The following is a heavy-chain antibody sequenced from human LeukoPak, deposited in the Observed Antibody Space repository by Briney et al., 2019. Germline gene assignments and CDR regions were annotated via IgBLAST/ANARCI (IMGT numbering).Heavy chain of an antibody. D-gene: IGHD2-15*01. CDR1: GFTFSNYA. CDR2: ISGSGGST. Sequence: PGGSLRLSCAASGFTFSNYAMSWVRQAPGKGLEWVSVISGSGGSTYYADSVKGRFTISRDNSKNTLFLQMNSLRAEGTAVYYCAKGILSVNDYWGQGTLVTVSS. J-gene: IGHJ4*02. V-gene: IGHV3-23*01. CDR3: AKGILSVNDY.